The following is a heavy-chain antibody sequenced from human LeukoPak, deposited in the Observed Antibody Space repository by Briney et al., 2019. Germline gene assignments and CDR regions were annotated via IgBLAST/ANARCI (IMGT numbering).Heavy chain of an antibody. D-gene: IGHD6-13*01. Sequence: GGSLRLSCEASGFTFSRYGMSWVRQAPGQGLEWVSAMRGSGGSTYYADSVKGRFTITRDNSKNTLYLQMNSLRAEDTAVYYCAKDPYSSAWFSRDWFDPWGQGTLVTVSS. CDR3: AKDPYSSAWFSRDWFDP. V-gene: IGHV3-23*01. CDR1: GFTFSRYG. CDR2: MRGSGGST. J-gene: IGHJ5*02.